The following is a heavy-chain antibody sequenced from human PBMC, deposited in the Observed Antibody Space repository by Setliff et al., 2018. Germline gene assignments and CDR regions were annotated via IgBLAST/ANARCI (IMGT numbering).Heavy chain of an antibody. CDR2: ISDDGSNE. Sequence: SLRLSCAASGFTVSTFSMHWVRQAPVKGLEWVATISDDGSNEFYADSVKGRFTVFRDNSKNTLYLQMNSLRADDTAMYYCVASPSNKNGHFEYWGQGTLVTVSS. CDR3: VASPSNKNGHFEY. V-gene: IGHV3-30*03. CDR1: GFTVSTFS. J-gene: IGHJ4*02.